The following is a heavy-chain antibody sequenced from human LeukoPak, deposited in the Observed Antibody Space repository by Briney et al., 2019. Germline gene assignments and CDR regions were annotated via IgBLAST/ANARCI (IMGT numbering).Heavy chain of an antibody. CDR3: ARVLRYCSGGNCYSGGLGYMDV. D-gene: IGHD2-15*01. J-gene: IGHJ6*03. CDR2: IGGSGGAI. V-gene: IGHV3-23*01. Sequence: PGGSLRLSCGASGFTFSRYAMSWVRQAPGKGLQWVSEIGGSGGAIYYADSVKGRFTISRDNAKNSLFLQMNSLRAEDTAVYYCARVLRYCSGGNCYSGGLGYMDVWGKGTTVTISS. CDR1: GFTFSRYA.